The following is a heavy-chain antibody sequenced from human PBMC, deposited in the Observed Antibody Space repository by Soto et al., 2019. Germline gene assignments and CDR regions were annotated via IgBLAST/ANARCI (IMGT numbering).Heavy chain of an antibody. CDR1: GFTFSSYA. CDR2: ISGSGGTT. V-gene: IGHV3-23*01. CDR3: AKTANGWFSAFDI. Sequence: EVQLLESGGGLVQPGESLRLSFAASGFTFSSYAMSWVRQAPGKGLEWVSAISGSGGTTYYADSVKGRFTFSRDNSKNTLYLQMNSLRAEDTAVYYCAKTANGWFSAFDIWGQGTMVTVSS. J-gene: IGHJ3*02. D-gene: IGHD6-19*01.